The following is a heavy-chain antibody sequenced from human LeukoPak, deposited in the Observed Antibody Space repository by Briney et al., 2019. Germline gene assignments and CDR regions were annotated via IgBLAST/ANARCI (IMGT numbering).Heavy chain of an antibody. CDR2: IYTSGST. D-gene: IGHD6-13*01. V-gene: IGHV4-61*02. J-gene: IGHJ3*02. CDR3: ARLVRVRFRPPAAGTPSSKNAFDI. Sequence: SETLSLTCTVSGGSISSGSYYWSWIRQPAGKGLEWIGRIYTSGSTNYNPSLKSRVTISVDTSKNQFSLKLSSVTAADTAVYYCARLVRVRFRPPAAGTPSSKNAFDIWGQGTMVTVSS. CDR1: GGSISSGSYY.